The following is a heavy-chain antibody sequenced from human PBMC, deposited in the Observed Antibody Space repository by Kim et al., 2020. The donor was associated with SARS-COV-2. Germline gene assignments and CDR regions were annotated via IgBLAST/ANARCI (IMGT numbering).Heavy chain of an antibody. D-gene: IGHD2-2*01. CDR1: GGTFSSYA. J-gene: IGHJ6*02. CDR2: IIPIFGTA. V-gene: IGHV1-69*13. Sequence: SVKVSCKASGGTFSSYAISWVRQAPGQGIEWMGGIIPIFGTANYAQKFQGRVTITADESTSTAYMELSSLRSEDTAVYYCAREPCSSTSCHGGMDVWGQGTTVTVSS. CDR3: AREPCSSTSCHGGMDV.